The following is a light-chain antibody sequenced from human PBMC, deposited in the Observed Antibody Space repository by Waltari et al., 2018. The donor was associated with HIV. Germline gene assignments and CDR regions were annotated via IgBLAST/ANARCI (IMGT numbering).Light chain of an antibody. CDR1: SSNIGAGYD. V-gene: IGLV1-40*01. CDR2: GNT. J-gene: IGLJ3*02. Sequence: QSVLTQPPSVSGAPGQSVTISCAGTSSNIGAGYDVHWYQQLPETAPRLLIFGNTPRPSGVPDRFSASKSATSASLAITGLQAEDEADYYCQSFDNSLGGRVFGGGTKLTVL. CDR3: QSFDNSLGGRV.